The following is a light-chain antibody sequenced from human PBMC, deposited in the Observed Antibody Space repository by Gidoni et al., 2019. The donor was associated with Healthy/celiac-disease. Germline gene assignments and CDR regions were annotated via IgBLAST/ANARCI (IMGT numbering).Light chain of an antibody. Sequence: IVMTQSPATLSVSPGERATLSCRAIQSVSSNFAWYQQKPGQAPRLLIYGASTRATGIPASFRDSGSGTEFTLTISSLQSEDFAVYYCQQYNNWPPLTFXGXTKVEIK. CDR1: QSVSSN. V-gene: IGKV3-15*01. CDR3: QQYNNWPPLT. CDR2: GAS. J-gene: IGKJ4*01.